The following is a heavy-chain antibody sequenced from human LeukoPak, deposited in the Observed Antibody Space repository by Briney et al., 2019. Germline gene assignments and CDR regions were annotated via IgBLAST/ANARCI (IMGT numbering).Heavy chain of an antibody. D-gene: IGHD5-12*01. Sequence: GASVKVSCKASGYTFTGYYMHWVRQAPGQGLEWMGGIIPIFGTANYAQKFQGRVTITADESTSTAYMELSSLRSEDTAVYYCARDEYSGPHYWGQGTLVTVSS. CDR3: ARDEYSGPHY. J-gene: IGHJ4*02. CDR1: GYTFTGYY. CDR2: IIPIFGTA. V-gene: IGHV1-69*13.